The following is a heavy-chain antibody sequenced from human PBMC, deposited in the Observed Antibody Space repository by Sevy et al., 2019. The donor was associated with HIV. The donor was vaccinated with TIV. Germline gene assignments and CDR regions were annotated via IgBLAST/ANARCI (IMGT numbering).Heavy chain of an antibody. V-gene: IGHV3-30*03. CDR1: GFTFSSYD. CDR2: ISYDGSNK. CDR3: ARVALTFRGDPYDKHYFMDV. J-gene: IGHJ6*03. D-gene: IGHD3-16*01. Sequence: GGSLRLSCAAPGFTFSSYDMPWVRQAPGKGLERVAVISYDGSNKFYLDSVKGRFTISRDNAKSTLYLLLSSLGAEDTAVYYWARVALTFRGDPYDKHYFMDVWGKGTTVTVSS.